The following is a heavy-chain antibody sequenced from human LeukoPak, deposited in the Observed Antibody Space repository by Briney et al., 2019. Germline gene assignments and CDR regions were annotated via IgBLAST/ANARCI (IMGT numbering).Heavy chain of an antibody. CDR2: IYYSGST. Sequence: SETLSLTCTVSGGSISSYYWSWLRQPPGKGLEWIGYIYYSGSTNYNPSLKSRVTISVDTSKNQFSLKLSSVTAADTAVYYCAREVVGATTGFDYWGQGTLVTVSS. CDR3: AREVVGATTGFDY. CDR1: GGSISSYY. D-gene: IGHD1-26*01. V-gene: IGHV4-59*01. J-gene: IGHJ4*02.